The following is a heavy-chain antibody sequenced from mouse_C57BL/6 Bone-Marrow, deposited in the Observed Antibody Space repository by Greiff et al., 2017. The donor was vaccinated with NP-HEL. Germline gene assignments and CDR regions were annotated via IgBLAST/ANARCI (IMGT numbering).Heavy chain of an antibody. CDR1: GYTFTNYW. CDR3: ARERWDRFDY. CDR2: IYPGGGYT. Sequence: VQLQQSGAELVRPGTSVKMSCKASGYTFTNYWIGWAKQRPGHGLEWIGDIYPGGGYTNYNEKFKGKATLTADKSSSTAYMQFSSLTSEDSAIYYCARERWDRFDYWGQGTTLTVSS. D-gene: IGHD4-1*01. V-gene: IGHV1-63*01. J-gene: IGHJ2*01.